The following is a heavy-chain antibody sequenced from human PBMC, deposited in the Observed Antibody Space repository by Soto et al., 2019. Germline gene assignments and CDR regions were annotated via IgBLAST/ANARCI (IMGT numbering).Heavy chain of an antibody. CDR1: GYTFTSYG. J-gene: IGHJ6*02. V-gene: IGHV1-18*01. CDR3: ARGNTIFGVAHKTYGMDV. D-gene: IGHD3-3*01. CDR2: ISAYNGNT. Sequence: QVQLVQSGAEVKKPGASVKVSCKASGYTFTSYGISWVRQAPGQGLEWMGWISAYNGNTNYAQKLQGRVTMTTDTATSTAYMELRSLRSDDTAVYYCARGNTIFGVAHKTYGMDVWGQGTTVTVSS.